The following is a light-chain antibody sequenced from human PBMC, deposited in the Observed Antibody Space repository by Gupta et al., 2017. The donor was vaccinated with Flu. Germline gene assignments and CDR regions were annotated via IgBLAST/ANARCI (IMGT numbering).Light chain of an antibody. CDR3: HHRDNWPPLST. CDR1: QTISGF. J-gene: IGKJ3*01. V-gene: IGKV3-11*01. CDR2: DAS. Sequence: RSLSPGDRATLSCRASQTISGFLAWYQQKPGQAPRLLIFDASHRATDIPARFSGSGSGTDFTLTISSLEPEDFAVYYCHHRDNWPPLSTFGPGTKVDI.